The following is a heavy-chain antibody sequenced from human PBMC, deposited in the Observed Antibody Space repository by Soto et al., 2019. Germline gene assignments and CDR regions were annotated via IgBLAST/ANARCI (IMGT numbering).Heavy chain of an antibody. CDR2: INAGNGNT. CDR3: AREREHLYSSWPCTFDY. D-gene: IGHD6-6*01. V-gene: IGHV1-3*01. J-gene: IGHJ4*02. CDR1: GYTLTSYA. Sequence: GASVKVSCKDSGYTLTSYAMHWVRQAPGQRLEWMGWINAGNGNTKYSQKFQGRVTITRDTSASTAYMELSSLRSEDTAVYYCAREREHLYSSWPCTFDYWGQGTLVTVSS.